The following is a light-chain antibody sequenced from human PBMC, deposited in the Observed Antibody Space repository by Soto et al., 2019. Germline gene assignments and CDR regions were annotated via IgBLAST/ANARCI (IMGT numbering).Light chain of an antibody. CDR1: RSISTY. CDR2: DAS. J-gene: IGKJ4*01. Sequence: EIVLTQSPATLSLSPGERATLSCRASRSISTYLAWYQQRPGQAPSLLIYDASNRATGIPARFSGSGSGTDFTLTISSLEPEDFAVYYCQQRSNWPLTFGGGTKVEIK. CDR3: QQRSNWPLT. V-gene: IGKV3-11*01.